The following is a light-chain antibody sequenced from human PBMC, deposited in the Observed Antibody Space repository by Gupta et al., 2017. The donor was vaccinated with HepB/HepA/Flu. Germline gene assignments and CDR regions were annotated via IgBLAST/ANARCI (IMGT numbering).Light chain of an antibody. Sequence: DLVMTQTRASSTVTLEQPASISCRSNQSLVHSDGNTYLSWFQQRPGQPPRLLIYQISTRFSGVPDRCSGGGGGTDFTLQIASGEAEDVCIYYCLQATQFPPFTFGGGTKVEIK. CDR1: QSLVHSDGNTY. CDR3: LQATQFPPFT. CDR2: QIS. J-gene: IGKJ4*01. V-gene: IGKV2-24*01.